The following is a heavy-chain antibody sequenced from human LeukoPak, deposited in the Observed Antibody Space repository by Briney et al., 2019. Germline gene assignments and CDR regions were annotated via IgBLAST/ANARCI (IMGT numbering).Heavy chain of an antibody. CDR3: ARDTGSGWYFIDY. J-gene: IGHJ4*02. V-gene: IGHV3-7*01. D-gene: IGHD6-19*01. CDR2: IKQAGTEK. CDR1: GFTVSSNY. Sequence: GGSLRLSCAASGFTVSSNYMSWVRQAPGKGLEWVANIKQAGTEKYYVDSVKGRFTISRDNAKNSLFLQMNSLRAEDTAVYYCARDTGSGWYFIDYWGQGTLVTVSS.